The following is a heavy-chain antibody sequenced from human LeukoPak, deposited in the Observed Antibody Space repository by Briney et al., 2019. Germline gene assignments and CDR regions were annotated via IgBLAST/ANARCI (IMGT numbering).Heavy chain of an antibody. CDR3: AKERKASSSFDY. CDR2: ISGSGGST. J-gene: IGHJ4*02. Sequence: PGGSLRLSCAASEFTFSSYAMSWVRQAPGKGLEWASGISGSGGSTYYADSVKGRFTISRDNSKNTLYLHMNSLRAEDTAVYYCAKERKASSSFDYWGQGTLVTVSS. CDR1: EFTFSSYA. D-gene: IGHD2-2*01. V-gene: IGHV3-23*01.